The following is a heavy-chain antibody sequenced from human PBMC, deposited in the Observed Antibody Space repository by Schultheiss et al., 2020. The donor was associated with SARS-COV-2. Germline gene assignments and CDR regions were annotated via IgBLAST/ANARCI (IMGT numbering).Heavy chain of an antibody. V-gene: IGHV1-2*02. Sequence: ASVKVSCKASGYTFTSYDINWVRQATGQGLEWMGWMNPNSGGTNYAQKFQGRVTMTRDTSISTAYMELSRLRSDDTAVFYCARTFYGSGSHFDPLFDYWGQGTLVTVSS. CDR2: MNPNSGGT. J-gene: IGHJ4*02. CDR1: GYTFTSYD. CDR3: ARTFYGSGSHFDPLFDY. D-gene: IGHD3-10*01.